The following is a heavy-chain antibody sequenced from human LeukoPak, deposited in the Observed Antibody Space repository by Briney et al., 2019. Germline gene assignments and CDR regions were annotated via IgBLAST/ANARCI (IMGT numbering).Heavy chain of an antibody. CDR2: ISGST. D-gene: IGHD2-2*01. Sequence: GGSLRLSCAASGFTFSSYAMSWVRQASGKGLEWVSAISGSTYYADSVKGRFTISRDNSKNTLYLQMNSLRAEDTAVYYCAKAAASYCSSTSCYGHYYYGMDVWGQGTTVTVSS. V-gene: IGHV3-23*01. CDR1: GFTFSSYA. J-gene: IGHJ6*02. CDR3: AKAAASYCSSTSCYGHYYYGMDV.